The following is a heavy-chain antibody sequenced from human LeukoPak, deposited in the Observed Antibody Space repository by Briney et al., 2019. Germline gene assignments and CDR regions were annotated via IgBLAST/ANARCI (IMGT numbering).Heavy chain of an antibody. V-gene: IGHV3-23*01. CDR2: ISGSGGTT. CDR3: AKIWRAGITMIVVALDP. Sequence: PGGSLRLSCAASGITFSTYAMSWVRQAPGKGLEWVSAISGSGGTTYYADSVKGRFTISRGNSKNTLYLQMNSLRAEDTAVYYCAKIWRAGITMIVVALDPWGQGTLVTVSS. D-gene: IGHD3-22*01. CDR1: GITFSTYA. J-gene: IGHJ5*02.